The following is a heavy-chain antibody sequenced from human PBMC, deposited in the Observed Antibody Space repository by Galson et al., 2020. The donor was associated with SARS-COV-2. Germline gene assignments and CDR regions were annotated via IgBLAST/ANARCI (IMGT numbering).Heavy chain of an antibody. V-gene: IGHV3-11*01. CDR3: ARLGESSEYYHDH. CDR2: ISISGTTI. CDR1: GFSFSDYY. J-gene: IGHJ4*02. Sequence: GESLKISCAASGFSFSDYYMSWIRQAPGKGLEWISYISISGTTIYYADSVKGRFTISRDNHRRSLYLHMDSLRAEDTAVYYCARLGESSEYYHDHWGQGTLVTVSS. D-gene: IGHD6-19*01.